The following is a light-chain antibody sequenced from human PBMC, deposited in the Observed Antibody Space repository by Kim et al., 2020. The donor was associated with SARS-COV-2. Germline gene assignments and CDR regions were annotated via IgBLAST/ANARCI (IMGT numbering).Light chain of an antibody. CDR3: NPPDSHDNVV. J-gene: IGLJ2*01. CDR2: GKN. CDR1: SLRSYY. Sequence: SSELTQDPAVSVALGQTVRITCQGDSLRSYYATWYQQKPGQAPILVIYGKNNRPSGIPDRFSGSSSGNTASLTITGTQAGHAADSSCNPPDSHDNVVFGG. V-gene: IGLV3-19*01.